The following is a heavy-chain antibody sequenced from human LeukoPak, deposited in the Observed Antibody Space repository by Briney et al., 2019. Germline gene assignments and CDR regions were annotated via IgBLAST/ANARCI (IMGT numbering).Heavy chain of an antibody. CDR2: IYAGDSDT. D-gene: IGHD6-6*01. V-gene: IGHV5-51*01. CDR3: ARGGYGQLVFNWFDP. CDR1: GYSFTSYW. J-gene: IGHJ5*02. Sequence: GESLKISCKGSGYSFTSYWIGWVRQMPGKGLEWMGIIYAGDSDTRYSPSFQGQVTISADKSISTAYLQWSSLKASDTAMYYCARGGYGQLVFNWFDPWGQGTLVTVSS.